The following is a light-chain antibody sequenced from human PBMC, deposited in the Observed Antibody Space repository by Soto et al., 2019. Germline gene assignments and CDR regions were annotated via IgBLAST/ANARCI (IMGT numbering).Light chain of an antibody. CDR1: SSDVGGYNY. CDR3: SSYTSSSTLA. Sequence: QSALTQPASVSGSPGQSITISCTGTSSDVGGYNYVSWYQQHPGKAHKLMIYDVSNRPSGVSNRFSGSKSGNTASLTISGLQAEDEADYYCSSYTSSSTLAFGGGTKLTVL. J-gene: IGLJ3*02. CDR2: DVS. V-gene: IGLV2-14*01.